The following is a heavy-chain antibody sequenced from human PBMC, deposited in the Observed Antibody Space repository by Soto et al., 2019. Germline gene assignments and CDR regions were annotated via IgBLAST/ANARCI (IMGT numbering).Heavy chain of an antibody. V-gene: IGHV2-5*02. CDR2: IYWDDDK. CDR1: GFSLSTSGVG. CDR3: AHSPYYYYMDV. J-gene: IGHJ6*03. Sequence: QITLKESGPTLVKPTQTLTLTCTFSGFSLSTSGVGVGWIRQPPGKALEWLALIYWDDDKRYSPSLKSRLTSTKDTSKHQVVLTMTNMDPVDTATYYGAHSPYYYYMDVWGKGTTVTVSS.